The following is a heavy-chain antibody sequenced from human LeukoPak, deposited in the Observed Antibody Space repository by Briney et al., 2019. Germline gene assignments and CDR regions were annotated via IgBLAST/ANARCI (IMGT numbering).Heavy chain of an antibody. Sequence: GGSLRLPCAASGFTFSSYAMHWVRQAPGKGLEWVAVISYDGSNKYYADSVEGRFTISRDNSKNTLYLQMNSLRAEDTAVYYCARGSYYYDSSGYYFDYWGQGTLVTVSS. CDR1: GFTFSSYA. D-gene: IGHD3-22*01. CDR2: ISYDGSNK. CDR3: ARGSYYYDSSGYYFDY. V-gene: IGHV3-30*01. J-gene: IGHJ4*02.